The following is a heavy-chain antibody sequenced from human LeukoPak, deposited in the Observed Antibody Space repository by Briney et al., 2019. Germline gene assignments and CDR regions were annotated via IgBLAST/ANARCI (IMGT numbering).Heavy chain of an antibody. J-gene: IGHJ4*02. CDR1: GYTFTDYY. V-gene: IGHV1-2*02. D-gene: IGHD2-2*01. CDR2: SNPNDGDT. Sequence: ASVKVSCKASGYTFTDYYMHWVRQSPGQGFEWMGWSNPNDGDTNYAQKFQGRVTMTRDTSISTAHMEVSRLRSDDTSVYYCARANFLYCSSTTCLFDYWGQGTLVTVSS. CDR3: ARANFLYCSSTTCLFDY.